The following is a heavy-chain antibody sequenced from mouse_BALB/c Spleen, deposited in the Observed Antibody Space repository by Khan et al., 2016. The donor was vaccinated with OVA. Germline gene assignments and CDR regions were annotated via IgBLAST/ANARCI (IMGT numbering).Heavy chain of an antibody. V-gene: IGHV9-3-1*01. J-gene: IGHJ4*01. Sequence: QIQLVQSGPELKKPGETVKISCKASGYTFTNYGMNWVKQAPGKGLKWMGWINTYTGEPTYADDFKGRFAFSLETSASTAYLQINNLKNEDPATYFCARVGYNGTMSYWGQGTSVTVSS. CDR3: ARVGYNGTMSY. D-gene: IGHD2-14*01. CDR2: INTYTGEP. CDR1: GYTFTNYG.